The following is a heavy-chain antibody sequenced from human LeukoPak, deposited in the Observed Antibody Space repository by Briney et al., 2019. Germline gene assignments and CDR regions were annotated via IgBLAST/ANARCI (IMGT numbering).Heavy chain of an antibody. CDR3: ATWGDYYDFWSGYSSSRYYYYMDV. J-gene: IGHJ6*03. Sequence: SETLSLTCTVSGGSISSSSYYWGWIRQPPGKGLEWIGSIYYSGSTNYNPSLKSRVTISVDTSKNQFSLKLSSVTAADTAVYYCATWGDYYDFWSGYSSSRYYYYMDVWGKGTTVTVSS. CDR1: GGSISSSSYY. D-gene: IGHD3-3*01. CDR2: IYYSGST. V-gene: IGHV4-39*07.